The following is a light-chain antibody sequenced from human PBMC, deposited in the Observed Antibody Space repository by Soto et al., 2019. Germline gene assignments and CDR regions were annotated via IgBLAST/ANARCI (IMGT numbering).Light chain of an antibody. J-gene: IGKJ1*01. CDR1: QNIHKY. CDR2: EAT. V-gene: IGKV1-39*01. CDR3: QHSFVSPWT. Sequence: DIQMTQSPSSLSASVGDRVTISCRSSQNIHKYLNWYQQRPGKAPNLLVYEATSLETGVSLKFSGSGSETEFTLTINSLQPEDVATYYCQHSFVSPWTFGQGTNIEI.